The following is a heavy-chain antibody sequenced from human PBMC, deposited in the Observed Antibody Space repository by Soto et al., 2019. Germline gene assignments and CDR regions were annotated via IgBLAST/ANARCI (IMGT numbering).Heavy chain of an antibody. CDR1: GFTFSIYG. V-gene: IGHV3-30*14. CDR3: ASQYGGYGWFDT. CDR2: ISYDGSNK. D-gene: IGHD2-15*01. Sequence: QPGGSLRLSCAASGFTFSIYGGHWVRQAPGKGLEWVAVISYDGSNKYYADSVKGRFTISRDNSKNTLYLQMNSLRAEDTAVYYCASQYGGYGWFDTWGQGTSVTVSS. J-gene: IGHJ5*02.